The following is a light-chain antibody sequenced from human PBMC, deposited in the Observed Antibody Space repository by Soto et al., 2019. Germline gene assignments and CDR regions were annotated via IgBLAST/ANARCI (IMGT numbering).Light chain of an antibody. Sequence: EIVLTQSPGTLSLSPGERATLSCRTSQSVSSSYLGWYQQKPGQAPRLIIYGTYSRATGIPDRFSGSGSGTEFTLTISRLEPEDFAVYYCQQYNNWPPITCGQGTRLEIK. CDR1: QSVSSSY. CDR2: GTY. V-gene: IGKV3-20*01. J-gene: IGKJ5*01. CDR3: QQYNNWPPIT.